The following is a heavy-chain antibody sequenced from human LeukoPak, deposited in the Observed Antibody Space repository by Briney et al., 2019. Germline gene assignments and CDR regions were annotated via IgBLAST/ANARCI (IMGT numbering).Heavy chain of an antibody. V-gene: IGHV3-30*02. D-gene: IGHD3-10*02. CDR1: GLTFSNYG. CDR2: IRFDGVNE. J-gene: IGHJ6*04. Sequence: GGSLRLSCEASGLTFSNYGMHWVRQAPGKGLDWVAFIRFDGVNEYYADSVKGRFTISRDNAKNSLYLQMSSLRAEDTAVYYCAELGITMIGGVWGKGTTVTISS. CDR3: AELGITMIGGV.